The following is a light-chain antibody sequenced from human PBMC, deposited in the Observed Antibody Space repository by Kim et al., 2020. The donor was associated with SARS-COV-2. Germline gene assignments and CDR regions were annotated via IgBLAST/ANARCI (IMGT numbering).Light chain of an antibody. J-gene: IGKJ4*01. CDR1: QSISIH. Sequence: PGERATLSCRASQSISIHLVWFQRKPGQAPRPLIYDASNRATGIPARFSGSGSGTDFTLTISGLEPEDFAVYYCQQRSNWPPKVTFGGGTKVDIK. CDR2: DAS. V-gene: IGKV3-11*01. CDR3: QQRSNWPPKVT.